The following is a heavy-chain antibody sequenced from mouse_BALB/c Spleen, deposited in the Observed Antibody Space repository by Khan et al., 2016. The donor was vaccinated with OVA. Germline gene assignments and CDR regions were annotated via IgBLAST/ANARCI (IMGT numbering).Heavy chain of an antibody. Sequence: EVQLQQSGAKLVKPGASVKLSCTASGFNIKDTYMHWVKQRPEQGLEWIGRIDPANGNTKYDPKFQGKATITADTSSNTAYLHLSSLTSEDTAVYYCARDYWDVFAYWGQGTLVTVSA. D-gene: IGHD4-1*01. CDR2: IDPANGNT. V-gene: IGHV14-3*02. CDR3: ARDYWDVFAY. J-gene: IGHJ3*01. CDR1: GFNIKDTY.